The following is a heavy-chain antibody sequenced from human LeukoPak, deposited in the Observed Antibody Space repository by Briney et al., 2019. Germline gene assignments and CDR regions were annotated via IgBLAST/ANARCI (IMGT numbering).Heavy chain of an antibody. J-gene: IGHJ4*02. CDR1: GGSISSSSYY. CDR2: MYYSGIT. V-gene: IGHV4-39*01. CDR3: ARSNWDSNVGIDY. Sequence: PSETLSLTCTVSGGSISSSSYYWGWIRQPPGKGLEWIGTMYYSGITYYNPSLKSRVTTSVDTSKNQSTLKVSSVTAADTAVYYCARSNWDSNVGIDYWGQGILVIVSS. D-gene: IGHD1-7*01.